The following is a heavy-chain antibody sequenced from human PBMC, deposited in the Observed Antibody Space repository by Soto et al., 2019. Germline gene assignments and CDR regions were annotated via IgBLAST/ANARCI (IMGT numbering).Heavy chain of an antibody. CDR2: IWYDGSNK. CDR3: ARDQFPPSPDDYYYGMDV. J-gene: IGHJ6*02. CDR1: GFTFISYG. Sequence: PGGSLRLSCAASGFTFISYGMHWGRQAPGKGLEWVAVIWYDGSNKYYADSVKGRFTISRDNSKNTLYLQMNSLRAEDTAVYYCARDQFPPSPDDYYYGMDVWGQGTTVTVSS. V-gene: IGHV3-33*01.